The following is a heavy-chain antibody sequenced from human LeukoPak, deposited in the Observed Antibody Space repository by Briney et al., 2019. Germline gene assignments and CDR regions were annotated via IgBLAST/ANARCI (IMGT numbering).Heavy chain of an antibody. CDR1: GYTFTGYW. CDR2: ISPSGGST. Sequence: ASVKVSCKAFGYTFTGYWMHWVRQAPGQGPEWMGVISPSGGSTIYAQKFQGRVTMTRDTSISTAYMELSRLRSDDTAVYYCAHAAMHGNYYYYMDVWGKGTTVTISS. D-gene: IGHD2-2*01. J-gene: IGHJ6*03. CDR3: AHAAMHGNYYYYMDV. V-gene: IGHV1-2*02.